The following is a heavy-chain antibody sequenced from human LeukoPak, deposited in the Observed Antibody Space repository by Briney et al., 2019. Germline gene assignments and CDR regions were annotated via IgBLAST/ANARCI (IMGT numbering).Heavy chain of an antibody. CDR2: IRYDGSNK. Sequence: PGGSLRLSCAASGFTFSSYGVHWVRQAPGKGLEWVAFIRYDGSNKYYADSVKGRFTISRDNSKNTLYLQMNSLRAEDTAVYYCAKGTQKQIQHWGQGTLVTVSS. V-gene: IGHV3-30*02. CDR3: AKGTQKQIQH. CDR1: GFTFSSYG. D-gene: IGHD1-1*01. J-gene: IGHJ1*01.